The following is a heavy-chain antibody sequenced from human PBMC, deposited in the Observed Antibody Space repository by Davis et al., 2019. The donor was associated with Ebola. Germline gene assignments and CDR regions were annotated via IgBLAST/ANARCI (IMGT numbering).Heavy chain of an antibody. CDR2: IYWNDDK. CDR1: GFSLSTSGVG. V-gene: IGHV2-5*01. J-gene: IGHJ4*02. CDR3: AHMDRDGYNYGGFDY. Sequence: SGPTLVKPTQTLTLTCTFSGFSLSTSGVGVGWIRQPPGKALEWLALIYWNDDKRYSPSLKSRLTITKDTYKNQVVLTMTNMDPVDTATYYCAHMDRDGYNYGGFDYWGQGTLVTVSS. D-gene: IGHD5-24*01.